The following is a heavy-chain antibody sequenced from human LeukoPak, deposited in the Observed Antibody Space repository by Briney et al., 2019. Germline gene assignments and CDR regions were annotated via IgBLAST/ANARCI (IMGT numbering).Heavy chain of an antibody. CDR2: IIPVIGTP. D-gene: IGHD2-2*01. J-gene: IGHJ4*02. CDR1: GSTFTTYA. V-gene: IGHV1-69*04. Sequence: SVTVSFKSSGSTFTTYAISWLRQTPGQGLEWVGRIIPVIGTPNYSQEFQGRLTITTDKATTTAYMELSNLKSDDPAMYYCAREYLSTNYGVFWGEGAMVTASS. CDR3: AREYLSTNYGVF.